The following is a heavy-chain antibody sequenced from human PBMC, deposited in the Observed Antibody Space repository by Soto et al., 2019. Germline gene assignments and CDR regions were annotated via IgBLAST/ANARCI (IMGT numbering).Heavy chain of an antibody. Sequence: EVQLLESGGGLVQPGGSLRLSCAASGFTFSSYAMSWVRQAPGKGLEWVSAISGSGGSTYYADSVKGQFTISRDNSKNTLYLQMNSLRAEDTAVYYCAKVTPWGDSSGYYYFDYWGQGTLVTVSS. D-gene: IGHD3-22*01. CDR3: AKVTPWGDSSGYYYFDY. J-gene: IGHJ4*02. CDR1: GFTFSSYA. V-gene: IGHV3-23*01. CDR2: ISGSGGST.